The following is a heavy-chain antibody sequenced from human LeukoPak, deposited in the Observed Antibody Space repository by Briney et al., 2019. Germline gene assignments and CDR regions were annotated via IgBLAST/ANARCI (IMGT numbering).Heavy chain of an antibody. CDR2: IKQDGSEK. D-gene: IGHD5-24*01. CDR3: ARASDPWLQLT. Sequence: GGSLRLSCAASGFTFSNYWMIWVRQAPGKGLEWVANIKQDGSEKRYADSVRGRFTVSRDNAYTSLYLQMSSLRAEDTALYFCARASDPWLQLTWGQGTLVTVSS. CDR1: GFTFSNYW. V-gene: IGHV3-7*05. J-gene: IGHJ5*02.